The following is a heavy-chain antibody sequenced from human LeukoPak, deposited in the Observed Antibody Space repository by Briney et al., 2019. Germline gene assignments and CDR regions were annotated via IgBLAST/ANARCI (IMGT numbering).Heavy chain of an antibody. Sequence: PSETLSLICTVSGGSISRYYWNWIRQPAGKGLEWIGRIYSSGITNYNPSLQSRVTMSIDTSKNQFSLKLSSVTAADTAVYYCARQSVSSIYFDYWGQGTLVTVSS. D-gene: IGHD1-26*01. CDR2: IYSSGIT. J-gene: IGHJ4*02. CDR1: GGSISRYY. V-gene: IGHV4-4*07. CDR3: ARQSVSSIYFDY.